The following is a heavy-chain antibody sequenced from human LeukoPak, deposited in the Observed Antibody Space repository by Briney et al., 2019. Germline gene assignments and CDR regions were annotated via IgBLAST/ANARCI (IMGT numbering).Heavy chain of an antibody. Sequence: ASVKVSCKASGYTFTSYGISWVRQAPGQGLEWMGWISAYNGNTNYAQKLQGRVTMTTDTSTSTAYMELRSLRSDDTAVYYCARGAHMAPYYYYGMDVWGQGTTVTVSS. CDR2: ISAYNGNT. J-gene: IGHJ6*02. D-gene: IGHD5-24*01. CDR1: GYTFTSYG. CDR3: ARGAHMAPYYYYGMDV. V-gene: IGHV1-18*01.